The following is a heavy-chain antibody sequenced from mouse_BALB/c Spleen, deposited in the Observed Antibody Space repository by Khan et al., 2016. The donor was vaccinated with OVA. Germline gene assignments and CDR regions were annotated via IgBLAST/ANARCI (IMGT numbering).Heavy chain of an antibody. D-gene: IGHD2-1*01. CDR3: ARNGNYWYFEV. CDR1: GYTFTNYG. Sequence: QIQLVQSGPELKKPGETVKISCKASGYTFTNYGMNWVKQAPGKGLKWMGWINTYTGEPTYADDFKGRFAFSLETSASTAYLQINNLKNEDTATYFCARNGNYWYFEVWGAGTMVTVSS. J-gene: IGHJ1*01. CDR2: INTYTGEP. V-gene: IGHV9-3-1*01.